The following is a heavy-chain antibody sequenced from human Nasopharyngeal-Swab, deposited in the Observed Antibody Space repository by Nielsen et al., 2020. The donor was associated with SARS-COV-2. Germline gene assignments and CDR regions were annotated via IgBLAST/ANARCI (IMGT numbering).Heavy chain of an antibody. V-gene: IGHV3-7*01. CDR3: ARVGGSYFYGYFDY. D-gene: IGHD1-26*01. CDR1: GFTFSSYW. J-gene: IGHJ4*02. CDR2: IKQDGSEK. Sequence: GGSLRLSCAASGFTFSSYWMSWVRQAPGKGLEWVSNIKQDGSEKYYVDSVMGRFTISRDNAKNSLYLQMNSLRAEDTAVYYCARVGGSYFYGYFDYWGQGTLVTVSS.